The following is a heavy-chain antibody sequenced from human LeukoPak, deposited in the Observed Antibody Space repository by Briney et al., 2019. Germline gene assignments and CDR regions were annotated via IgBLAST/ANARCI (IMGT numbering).Heavy chain of an antibody. CDR1: GFTFSSYA. V-gene: IGHV3-23*01. Sequence: GGSLRLSCAASGFTFSSYAMSWVRQAPGKGLEWVSAISGSGGSTYYADSVKGRFTISRDNSKNTLYLQMNSLRAEDTAVYYCAKADVPGKYSSGWYDYWGQGTLVTVSS. D-gene: IGHD6-19*01. CDR2: ISGSGGST. J-gene: IGHJ4*02. CDR3: AKADVPGKYSSGWYDY.